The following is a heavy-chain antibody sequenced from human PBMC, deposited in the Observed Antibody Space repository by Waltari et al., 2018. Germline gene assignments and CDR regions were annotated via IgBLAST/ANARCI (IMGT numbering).Heavy chain of an antibody. CDR1: GFSFRRYW. CDR3: ARDPSFGDFEAYFDY. V-gene: IGHV3-74*01. CDR2: INRDGSKI. J-gene: IGHJ4*02. Sequence: EVQLAESGGGLVQPGGPLRPSCGVSGFSFRRYWMYWVRQSPGKGLVWVSQINRDGSKIDYADSVKGRFTISRDNTKNTLYLEMNSLRAEDTAVYYCARDPSFGDFEAYFDYWGQGTLVTVSS. D-gene: IGHD4-17*01.